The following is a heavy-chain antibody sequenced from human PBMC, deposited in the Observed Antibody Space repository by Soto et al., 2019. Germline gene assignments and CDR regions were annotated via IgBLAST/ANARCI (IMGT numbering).Heavy chain of an antibody. D-gene: IGHD6-13*01. CDR2: IIPILGIA. V-gene: IGHV1-69*02. J-gene: IGHJ6*03. CDR1: GGTFSSYT. Sequence: SVKVSCKASGGTFSSYTISWVRQAPGQGLEWMGRIIPILGIANYAQKFQGRVTITADKSTSTAYMELSSLRSEDTAVYYRATQLVDYYYYYMDVWGKGTTVTVSS. CDR3: ATQLVDYYYYYMDV.